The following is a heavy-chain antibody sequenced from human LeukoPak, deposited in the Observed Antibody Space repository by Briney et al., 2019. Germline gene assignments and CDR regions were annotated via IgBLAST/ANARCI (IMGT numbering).Heavy chain of an antibody. J-gene: IGHJ4*02. V-gene: IGHV3-23*01. CDR2: ISGSGGST. CDR1: GFTFSSYA. CDR3: AKTGDSSGFYYGVDY. Sequence: GGSLRLSCVASGFTFSSYAMTWVRQAPGKGLEWVSAISGSGGSTYYADSVKGRFTISRDYSKNTLYVQMNSLRAEDTAVYYCAKTGDSSGFYYGVDYWGQGTLVTVSS. D-gene: IGHD3-22*01.